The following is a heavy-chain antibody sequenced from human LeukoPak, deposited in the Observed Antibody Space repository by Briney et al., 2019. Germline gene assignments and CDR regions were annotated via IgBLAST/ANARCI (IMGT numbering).Heavy chain of an antibody. CDR3: ARDSAIVSYYGMDV. D-gene: IGHD5-18*01. J-gene: IGHJ6*02. CDR1: GGSISSGGYS. Sequence: PSETLSLTCTVSGGSISSGGYSWSWIRQHPGKGLEWIGYIYYSGSTYYNPSLKSRVTTSVDTSRNQFSLKLSSVTAADTAVYYCARDSAIVSYYGMDVWGQGTTVTVSS. CDR2: IYYSGST. V-gene: IGHV4-31*03.